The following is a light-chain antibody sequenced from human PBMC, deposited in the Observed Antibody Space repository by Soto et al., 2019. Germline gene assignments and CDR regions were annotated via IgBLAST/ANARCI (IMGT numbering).Light chain of an antibody. V-gene: IGKV1-9*01. CDR1: QGISRY. Sequence: IQLTQSPSSLSPSVGDRVPISCRASQGISRYLAWYQQKPGKDPKILIYAASTLQSGVPSRFSGSGSGTDFNLTISRLQTEDFATYYCQQLNSYTITFGQGTQVEIK. CDR3: QQLNSYTIT. CDR2: AAS. J-gene: IGKJ5*01.